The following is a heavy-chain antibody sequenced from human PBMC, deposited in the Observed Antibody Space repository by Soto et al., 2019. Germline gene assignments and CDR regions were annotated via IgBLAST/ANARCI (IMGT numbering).Heavy chain of an antibody. Sequence: SVKVSCKASGGTFSSYTISWVRQAPGQGLEWMGRIIPILGIANYAQKFQGRVTITADKSTSTAYMELSSLRSEDTAVYYCARDGPYCSGGSCYSGPMDVWGKGTTVTVSS. D-gene: IGHD2-15*01. CDR1: GGTFSSYT. J-gene: IGHJ6*03. CDR2: IIPILGIA. V-gene: IGHV1-69*04. CDR3: ARDGPYCSGGSCYSGPMDV.